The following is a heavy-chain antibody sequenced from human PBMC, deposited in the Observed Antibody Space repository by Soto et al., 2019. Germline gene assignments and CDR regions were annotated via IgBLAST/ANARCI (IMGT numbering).Heavy chain of an antibody. Sequence: QVHLQESGPGLMRPSQTLSLNCAVSGAAISSDAYYWSWIRQHPGKGLEWVGFISSRGSTYYSPSLKSRVSLSVDTSKNQFSLRLTSVTAADTAVYYCARYRFSDSWSKFDYWGRGTLVTVSS. J-gene: IGHJ4*02. D-gene: IGHD3-16*02. CDR2: ISSRGST. V-gene: IGHV4-31*11. CDR1: GAAISSDAYY. CDR3: ARYRFSDSWSKFDY.